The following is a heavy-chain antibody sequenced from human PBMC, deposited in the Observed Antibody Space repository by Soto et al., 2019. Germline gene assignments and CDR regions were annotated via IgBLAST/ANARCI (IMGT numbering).Heavy chain of an antibody. CDR3: ARGHYGLDV. V-gene: IGHV3-7*01. CDR2: IKPDGSEK. J-gene: IGHJ6*02. Sequence: EVQLVESGGQLVQPGGSLRLSCAASGFIFSNHWTSWVRQAPGKGLEWVAHIKPDGSEKYYVDSVKGRFTISRDNAKNSGYLQMTSLRAEDTAVYYCARGHYGLDVWGQGTTVAVSS. CDR1: GFIFSNHW.